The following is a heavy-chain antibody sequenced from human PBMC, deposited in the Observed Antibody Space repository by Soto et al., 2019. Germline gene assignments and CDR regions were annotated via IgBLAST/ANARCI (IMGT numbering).Heavy chain of an antibody. Sequence: QLQLQESGSGLVKPSQTLSLTCAVSGGSISSGGYSWSWIRQPPGKGLEWIGYIYHSGSTYSNPSLKSSVTISVDRYKNQFSLKLSSVTAADTAVYYWARKLQSGSYPFDYSGQGPLVTVSS. V-gene: IGHV4-30-2*01. CDR1: GGSISSGGYS. CDR3: ARKLQSGSYPFDY. J-gene: IGHJ4*02. CDR2: IYHSGST. D-gene: IGHD1-26*01.